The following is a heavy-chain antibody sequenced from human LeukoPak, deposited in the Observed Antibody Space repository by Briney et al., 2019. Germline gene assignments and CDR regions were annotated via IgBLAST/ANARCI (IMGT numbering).Heavy chain of an antibody. Sequence: SVKVSCKASGGTFSSYAISWVRQAPGQGLEWMGRIIPILGIANYAQKFQGRVTITTDKSTSTAYMELSSLRSEDTAVYYCARRHGSIAAAAQMDVWGQGTTVTVSS. J-gene: IGHJ6*02. V-gene: IGHV1-69*04. CDR2: IIPILGIA. CDR1: GGTFSSYA. D-gene: IGHD6-13*01. CDR3: ARRHGSIAAAAQMDV.